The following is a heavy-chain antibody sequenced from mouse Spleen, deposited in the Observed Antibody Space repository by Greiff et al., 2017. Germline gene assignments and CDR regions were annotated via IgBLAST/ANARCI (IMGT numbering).Heavy chain of an antibody. CDR3: TRGGPFDY. Sequence: VQLVESGAELVRPGASVTLSCKASGYTFTDYEMHWVKQTPVHGLEWIGAIDPETGGTAYNQKFKGKAILTADKSSSTAYMELRSLTSEDSAVYYCTRGGPFDYWGQGTTLTVSS. CDR1: GYTFTDYE. V-gene: IGHV1-15*01. CDR2: IDPETGGT. J-gene: IGHJ2*01. D-gene: IGHD3-3*01.